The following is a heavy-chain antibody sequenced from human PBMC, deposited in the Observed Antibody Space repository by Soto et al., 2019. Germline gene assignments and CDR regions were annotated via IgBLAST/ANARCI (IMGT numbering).Heavy chain of an antibody. Sequence: SGGPLRLSCAASGFTFSDYYMSWIRQAPGKGLEWVSYISGSGSTIYYADSVKGRFTISRDNAKNSLYLQMNSLRAEDTAVYYCARGLVSSGWSWFDPWGQGTLVTVSS. CDR3: ARGLVSSGWSWFDP. CDR1: GFTFSDYY. J-gene: IGHJ5*02. D-gene: IGHD6-19*01. V-gene: IGHV3-11*01. CDR2: ISGSGSTI.